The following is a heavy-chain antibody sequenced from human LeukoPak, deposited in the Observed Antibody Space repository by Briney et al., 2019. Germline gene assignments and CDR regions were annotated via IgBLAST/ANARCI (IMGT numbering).Heavy chain of an antibody. CDR2: ISASGDVT. CDR3: ASFPAAGPAGWFDP. Sequence: GGSLRLSCAASGFTFSKFPMGWVRQAPGRGLEWVSAISASGDVTFYADSLRGRFTISRDNSKNTLYLQMNSLRAEDTAVYYCASFPAAGPAGWFDPWGQGTLVTVSS. CDR1: GFTFSKFP. D-gene: IGHD6-13*01. V-gene: IGHV3-23*01. J-gene: IGHJ5*02.